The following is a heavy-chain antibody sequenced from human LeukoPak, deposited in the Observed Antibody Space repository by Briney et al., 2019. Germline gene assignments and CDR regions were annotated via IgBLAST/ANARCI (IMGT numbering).Heavy chain of an antibody. D-gene: IGHD3-22*01. CDR1: GFTFSTYS. Sequence: GGSLRLSCAASGFTFSTYSMNWVRQAPGKGLEWVSYITSSSSTIYYADSVRGRFTISRDNAKNSLYLQMNSLRDEDTAVYYCARVDWMIGAFDIWGQGKMVTVFS. CDR3: ARVDWMIGAFDI. V-gene: IGHV3-48*02. J-gene: IGHJ3*02. CDR2: ITSSSSTI.